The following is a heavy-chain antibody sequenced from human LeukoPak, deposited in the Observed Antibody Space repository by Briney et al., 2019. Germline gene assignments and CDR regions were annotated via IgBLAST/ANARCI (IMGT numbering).Heavy chain of an antibody. CDR3: ARHGSGSNDAAP. V-gene: IGHV4-34*01. D-gene: IGHD3-10*01. CDR1: GGSFSGYY. CDR2: INHSGST. J-gene: IGHJ5*02. Sequence: SETLSLTCAVYGGSFSGYYWSWIRQPPGKGLEWIGEINHSGSTNYNPPLKSRVTISVDTSKNQFSLKLSSVTAADTAVYYCARHGSGSNDAAPWGQGTLVTVSS.